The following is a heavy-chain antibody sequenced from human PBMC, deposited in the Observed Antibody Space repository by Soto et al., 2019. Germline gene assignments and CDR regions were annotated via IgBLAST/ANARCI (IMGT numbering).Heavy chain of an antibody. D-gene: IGHD2-8*01. CDR1: GFTFSSYW. J-gene: IGHJ5*02. CDR2: ISNDGSS. CDR3: ARLPTKSPKT. V-gene: IGHV3-74*01. Sequence: EVQLVESGGGLVQPGGSLRLSCVASGFTFSSYWMNWVRQAPGKGLVWVSSISNDGSSIYADTVKGRFTISRDNAKNKLYLQINSLRAEDTALYYCARLPTKSPKTWGQGTLVIVSP.